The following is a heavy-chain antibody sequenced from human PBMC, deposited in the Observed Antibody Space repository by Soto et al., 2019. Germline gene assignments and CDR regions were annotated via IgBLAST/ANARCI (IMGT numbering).Heavy chain of an antibody. V-gene: IGHV4-39*01. D-gene: IGHD4-4*01. J-gene: IGHJ4*02. CDR1: GDSVSSNNHY. CDR2: IYYSGSS. CDR3: ARTKQQQLHQPFHTP. Sequence: QLQLQESGPGLVKPSETLSLTCTVSGDSVSSNNHYWGWIRQPPGKGLEWIGNIYYSGSSYYNPSLKNRVTISVDTSKNPFCLKLNSVTAADTAVYFCARTKQQQLHQPFHTPWGQGTLVTVSS.